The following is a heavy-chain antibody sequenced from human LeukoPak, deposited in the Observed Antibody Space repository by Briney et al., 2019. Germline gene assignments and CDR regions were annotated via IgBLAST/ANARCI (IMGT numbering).Heavy chain of an antibody. V-gene: IGHV3-30*18. Sequence: PGGSLRLSCAASGFTFSSYGMHWVRQAPGKGLEWVAVISYDGSNKYYADSVKGRFTISRDNSKNTLYLQMNSLRAEDTAVYYCAKDTGNTYYDFWSGYSAFGYWGQGTLVTVSS. CDR1: GFTFSSYG. D-gene: IGHD3-3*01. J-gene: IGHJ4*02. CDR3: AKDTGNTYYDFWSGYSAFGY. CDR2: ISYDGSNK.